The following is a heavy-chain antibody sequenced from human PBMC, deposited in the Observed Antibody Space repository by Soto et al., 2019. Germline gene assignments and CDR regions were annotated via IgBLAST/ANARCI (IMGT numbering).Heavy chain of an antibody. V-gene: IGHV3-30*18. CDR3: AKERGQWPVEFDY. CDR1: GFTFSSYG. J-gene: IGHJ4*02. Sequence: QVQLVESGGGVVQPGRSLRLSCAASGFTFSSYGMHWVRQAPGKGLEWVAVISYDGSNKYYADSVKGRFTISRDNSKNTLYLQMNSLRAGDTAVYYCAKERGQWPVEFDYWGQGTLVTVSS. CDR2: ISYDGSNK. D-gene: IGHD6-19*01.